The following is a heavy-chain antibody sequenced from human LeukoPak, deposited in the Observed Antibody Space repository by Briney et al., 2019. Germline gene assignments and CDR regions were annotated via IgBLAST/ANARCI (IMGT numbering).Heavy chain of an antibody. D-gene: IGHD3-22*01. Sequence: GGAPRLSCTTSGFTFCDYSMSWGRQAPGEGAGGVGFILSKAYGGTTEYAASVKGRFTISRDDSKSIAYLQMNSLKTEDTAVYYCTRGYYYDSSGYGLDYWGQGTLVTVSS. J-gene: IGHJ4*02. CDR2: ILSKAYGGTT. V-gene: IGHV3-49*04. CDR3: TRGYYYDSSGYGLDY. CDR1: GFTFCDYS.